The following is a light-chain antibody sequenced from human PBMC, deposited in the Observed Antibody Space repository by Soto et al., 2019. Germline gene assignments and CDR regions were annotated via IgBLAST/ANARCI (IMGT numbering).Light chain of an antibody. CDR2: EVN. J-gene: IGLJ1*01. CDR1: SSDVGGYKY. V-gene: IGLV2-8*01. CDR3: THYPGIKHLGV. Sequence: QSALTQPPSASGSPGQSVTISCTGTSSDVGGYKYVSWYQQHPGKAPKLMIFEVNKRPSGVPDRFSGSKSGNTASLTVSGPQVEGGGNYYRTHYPGIKHLGVFGTGTKPTVL.